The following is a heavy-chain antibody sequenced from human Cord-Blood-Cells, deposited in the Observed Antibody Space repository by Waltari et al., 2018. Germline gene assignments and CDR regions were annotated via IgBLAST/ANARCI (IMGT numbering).Heavy chain of an antibody. V-gene: IGHV4-38-2*01. CDR2: IYHSGST. Sequence: QVQLQESGPGLVKPSETLSLTCAVSGYSISSGYYWGWIRQPPGKGLEWIGSIYHSGSTYYNPSLKSRVTISVDTAKNQFSLKLSSVTAADTAVYYCARGGSWYAVDIWGQGTMVTVSS. J-gene: IGHJ3*02. CDR1: GYSISSGYY. D-gene: IGHD6-13*01. CDR3: ARGGSWYAVDI.